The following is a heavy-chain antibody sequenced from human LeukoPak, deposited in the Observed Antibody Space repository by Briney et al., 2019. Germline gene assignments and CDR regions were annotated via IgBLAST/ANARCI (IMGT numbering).Heavy chain of an antibody. J-gene: IGHJ4*02. Sequence: SETLSLTCTVSGGSISSYYWSWIRQPPGKGLEWIGYIYYSGSTNYNPSLKSRVTISVDTSKNQFSLKLSSVTAADTAVYYCAREGDGYRGGTFDYWGQGTLVTVSS. CDR2: IYYSGST. D-gene: IGHD5-24*01. CDR3: AREGDGYRGGTFDY. CDR1: GGSISSYY. V-gene: IGHV4-59*01.